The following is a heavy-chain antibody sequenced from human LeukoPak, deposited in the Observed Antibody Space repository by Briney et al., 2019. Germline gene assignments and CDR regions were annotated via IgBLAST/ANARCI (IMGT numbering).Heavy chain of an antibody. Sequence: PGGSLRLSCAAPGFIFDNYAIHWVRQAPGKGLEWVSLISGDGGSTFYADSVRGRFTFSRDNTRKSPSLQMSSLRSEDTALYYCTRESETSGWYDYWGQGTLVTVSS. CDR3: TRESETSGWYDY. CDR2: ISGDGGST. CDR1: GFIFDNYA. D-gene: IGHD6-19*01. V-gene: IGHV3-43*02. J-gene: IGHJ4*02.